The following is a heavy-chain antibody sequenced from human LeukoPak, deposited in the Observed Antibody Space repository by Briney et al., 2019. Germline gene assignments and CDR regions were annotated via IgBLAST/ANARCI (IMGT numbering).Heavy chain of an antibody. D-gene: IGHD5-12*01. V-gene: IGHV3-21*01. CDR2: ISSSSSYI. Sequence: GGSLRLSCAASGFTFSSYEMNWVRQAPGKGLEWVSSISSSSSYIYYADSVKGRFTISRDNAKNSLYLQMNSLRAEDTAVYYCAREDKVGAFDIWGQGTMVTVSS. CDR1: GFTFSSYE. CDR3: AREDKVGAFDI. J-gene: IGHJ3*02.